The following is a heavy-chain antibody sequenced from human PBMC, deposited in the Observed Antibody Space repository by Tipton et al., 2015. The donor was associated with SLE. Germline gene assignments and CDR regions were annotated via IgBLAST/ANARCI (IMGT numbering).Heavy chain of an antibody. Sequence: TLSLTCTVSGGSISSGGYYWTWIRQHPGKGLEWIGYIYYSGSTFYNPSLKSRVTMSVDTSRNLFSLKLSSVTAADTAVYYCARDKGDTYGLRLDYWGQGTLVTVSS. CDR3: ARDKGDTYGLRLDY. V-gene: IGHV4-31*03. CDR2: IYYSGST. D-gene: IGHD5-18*01. CDR1: GGSISSGGYY. J-gene: IGHJ4*02.